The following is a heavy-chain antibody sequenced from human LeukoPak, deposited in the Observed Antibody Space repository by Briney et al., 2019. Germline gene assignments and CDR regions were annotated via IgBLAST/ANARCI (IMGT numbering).Heavy chain of an antibody. D-gene: IGHD6-19*01. CDR3: ARDNTIAVAGDFDY. CDR2: INWNGGST. CDR1: GFTVSSNY. Sequence: PGGSLRLSCAASGFTVSSNYMSWVRQAPGKGLEWVSGINWNGGSTGYADSVKGRFTISRDNAKNSLYLQMNSLRAEDTALYYCARDNTIAVAGDFDYWGQGTLVTVSS. V-gene: IGHV3-20*04. J-gene: IGHJ4*02.